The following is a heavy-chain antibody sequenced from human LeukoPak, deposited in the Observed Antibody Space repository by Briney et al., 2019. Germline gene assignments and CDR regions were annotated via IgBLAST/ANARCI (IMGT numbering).Heavy chain of an antibody. V-gene: IGHV3-21*01. CDR1: GFTFSSYS. D-gene: IGHD6-19*01. Sequence: PGGSLRLSCAASGFTFSSYSMNWVRQAPGKGLEWVSSISSSSSYIYYADSVKGRFTISRDNAKNSLYLQMNSLRAEDTAVYYCARDAVGSGWYKLYYFDYWGQGTLVTVSS. CDR2: ISSSSSYI. CDR3: ARDAVGSGWYKLYYFDY. J-gene: IGHJ4*02.